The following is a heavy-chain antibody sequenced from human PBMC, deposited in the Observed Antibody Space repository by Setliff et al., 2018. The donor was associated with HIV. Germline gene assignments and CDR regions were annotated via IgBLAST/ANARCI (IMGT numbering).Heavy chain of an antibody. D-gene: IGHD2-2*01. Sequence: SETLSLTCTVSGGSISRSSYYWGWIRQPPGKGLEWIGSIYYSGSTYYNPSLKSRVTISVDTSKNHVSLKLSSVTAADTAVYYCASRVLGYCRSTSCLNWFDPWGQGTLVTVSS. CDR2: IYYSGST. J-gene: IGHJ5*02. V-gene: IGHV4-39*01. CDR1: GGSISRSSYY. CDR3: ASRVLGYCRSTSCLNWFDP.